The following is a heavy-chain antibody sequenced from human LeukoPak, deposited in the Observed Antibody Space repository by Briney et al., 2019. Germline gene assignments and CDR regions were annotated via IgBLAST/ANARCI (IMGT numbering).Heavy chain of an antibody. Sequence: GGSLRLSCEASGLTFNKYWMTWVRQAPGKGLEWVANIKQDGSEKNYVDSVKGRFTISRDNSKNTLYLQMNSLRAEDTAVYYCARSYGDPRPFDYWGQGTLVTVSS. CDR2: IKQDGSEK. J-gene: IGHJ4*02. CDR3: ARSYGDPRPFDY. V-gene: IGHV3-7*01. D-gene: IGHD4-17*01. CDR1: GLTFNKYW.